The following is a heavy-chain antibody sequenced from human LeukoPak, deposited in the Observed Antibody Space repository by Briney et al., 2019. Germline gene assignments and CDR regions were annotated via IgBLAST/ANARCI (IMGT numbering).Heavy chain of an antibody. CDR1: GGSISSGSYY. D-gene: IGHD3-10*01. V-gene: IGHV4-61*02. CDR3: AREGLNMVRGVIPKEAWGWFDP. Sequence: PSETLSLTCTVSGGSISSGSYYWNWIRQPAGKGLEWIGRIYSSGSTNYNPSLKSRVTISVDTSKNQFSLKLSSVTAADTAVYYCAREGLNMVRGVIPKEAWGWFDPWGQGTLVTVSS. CDR2: IYSSGST. J-gene: IGHJ5*02.